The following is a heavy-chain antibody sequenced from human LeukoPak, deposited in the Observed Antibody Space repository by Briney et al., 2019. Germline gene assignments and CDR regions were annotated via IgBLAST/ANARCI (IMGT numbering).Heavy chain of an antibody. CDR3: ARHRYSSSQDAFDI. D-gene: IGHD6-13*01. J-gene: IGHJ3*02. CDR1: GYSFTSYW. Sequence: GESLKISCKGSGYSFTSYWISWVRQMPGKGLEWMGRIDPSDSYTNYSPSFQGHVTISADKSTSTAYLQWSSLKASDTAMYYCARHRYSSSQDAFDIWGQGTMVTVSS. CDR2: IDPSDSYT. V-gene: IGHV5-10-1*01.